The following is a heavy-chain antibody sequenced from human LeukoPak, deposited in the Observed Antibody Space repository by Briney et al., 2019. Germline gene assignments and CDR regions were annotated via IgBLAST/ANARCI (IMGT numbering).Heavy chain of an antibody. CDR2: ISSSGSTI. CDR1: GFTFSSYE. CDR3: ATDPKKVWFGDYYMDV. D-gene: IGHD3-10*01. Sequence: GGSLRLPCAACGFTFSSYEMNWVRQAPGKGLEWVSYISSSGSTIYYADSVKGRFTISRDNAKNSLYLQMNSLRAEDTAVYYCATDPKKVWFGDYYMDVWGKGTTVTISS. J-gene: IGHJ6*03. V-gene: IGHV3-48*03.